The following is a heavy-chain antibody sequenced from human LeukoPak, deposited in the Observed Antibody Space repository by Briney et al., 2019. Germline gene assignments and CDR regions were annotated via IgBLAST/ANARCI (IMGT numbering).Heavy chain of an antibody. J-gene: IGHJ4*02. CDR1: GGSISSSSYY. D-gene: IGHD3-10*01. CDR3: ASHTYYYGSGSYKSPFDY. V-gene: IGHV4-39*07. Sequence: PSETLSLTCTVSGGSISSSSYYWGWIRQPPGKGLEWIGSIYYSGSTYYNPSLKSRVTISVDTSKNQFSLKLSSVTAADTAVYYCASHTYYYGSGSYKSPFDYWGQGTLVTVSS. CDR2: IYYSGST.